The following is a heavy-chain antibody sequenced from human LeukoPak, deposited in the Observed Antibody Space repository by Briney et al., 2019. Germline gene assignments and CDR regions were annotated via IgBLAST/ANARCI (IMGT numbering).Heavy chain of an antibody. V-gene: IGHV4-4*02. J-gene: IGHJ4*02. D-gene: IGHD1-14*01. CDR2: IHRSGSP. Sequence: SETLSLTCTVSLDSTTSNFWSWVRQPPGKGLEWIGEIHRSGSPNYNPSLQSRVTISIDRSRNQIALELSSVTAADTAVYYRAREILGGFNPGAYWGQGTLVTVSS. CDR3: AREILGGFNPGAY. CDR1: LDSTTSNF.